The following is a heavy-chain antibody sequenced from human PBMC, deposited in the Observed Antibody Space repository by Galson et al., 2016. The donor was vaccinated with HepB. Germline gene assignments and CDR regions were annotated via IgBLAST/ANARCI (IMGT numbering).Heavy chain of an antibody. V-gene: IGHV1-2*06. J-gene: IGHJ4*02. D-gene: IGHD3-22*01. Sequence: SVKVSCKASGYTFNGYYMHWVRQAPGQGLEWMGRINPNSGDTNYAQKFQGRVSMTRDSSISTAYMELTRLRSDDTAVYYCVRGKYYYDSSCYFAYWGQGTLVTISS. CDR2: INPNSGDT. CDR1: GYTFNGYY. CDR3: VRGKYYYDSSCYFAY.